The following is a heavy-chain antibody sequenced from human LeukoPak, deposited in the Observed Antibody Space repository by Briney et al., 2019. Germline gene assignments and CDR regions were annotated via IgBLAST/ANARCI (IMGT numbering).Heavy chain of an antibody. CDR1: GFTFDDYA. Sequence: GGSLRLSCAASGFTFDDYAMHWVRQAPGKGLEWVSGITWNSVTLGYANSVKGRFTVPRDNAKNSLYLQMNSVRVEDTALYYCAKDLGYCSTTSCYYHAMDFWGQGTMVTVSS. V-gene: IGHV3-9*01. J-gene: IGHJ3*01. CDR2: ITWNSVTL. CDR3: AKDLGYCSTTSCYYHAMDF. D-gene: IGHD2-2*01.